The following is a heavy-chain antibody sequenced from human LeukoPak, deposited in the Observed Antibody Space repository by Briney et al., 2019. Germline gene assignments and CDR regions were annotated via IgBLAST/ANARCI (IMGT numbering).Heavy chain of an antibody. CDR3: ARVYYDILTGYFIFDY. CDR2: INPNSGGT. D-gene: IGHD3-9*01. J-gene: IGHJ4*02. CDR1: GYTFTGYH. Sequence: ASVKVSCKASGYTFTGYHMHWVRQAPGQGLEWMGWINPNSGGTNYAQKFQGRVTMTRDTSISTAYMDLSRLRSDDTAVYYCARVYYDILTGYFIFDYWGQGTLVTVSS. V-gene: IGHV1-2*02.